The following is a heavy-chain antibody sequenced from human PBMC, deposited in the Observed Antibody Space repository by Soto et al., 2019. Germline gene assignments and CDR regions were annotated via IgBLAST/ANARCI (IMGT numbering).Heavy chain of an antibody. V-gene: IGHV5-51*01. CDR3: ARDPTRTDYFFHGMDV. CDR2: IYPGDSDT. J-gene: IGHJ6*02. D-gene: IGHD2-21*02. Sequence: PGESLKISCKGSGYTFTNYWIVWVRQIPGKGLEWMGIIYPGDSDTRYSPSFQGQVTISPDRSISTAYLQWSSLKASDTGMYYCARDPTRTDYFFHGMDVWGQGTTVTVSS. CDR1: GYTFTNYW.